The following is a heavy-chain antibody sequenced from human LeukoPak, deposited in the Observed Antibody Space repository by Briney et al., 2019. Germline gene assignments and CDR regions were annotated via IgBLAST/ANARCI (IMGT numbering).Heavy chain of an antibody. V-gene: IGHV3-74*01. CDR3: ARIAAALGWFDP. CDR2: INSDGSST. CDR1: GFTFSSYW. Sequence: PGGSLRLSCAASGFTFSSYWMHWVRQAPGKGLVWVSRINSDGSSTSYADSVKGRFTISRDNAKNTLYLQMNSLRAEDTAVYYCARIAAALGWFDPWGQGTLVTVSS. D-gene: IGHD6-13*01. J-gene: IGHJ5*02.